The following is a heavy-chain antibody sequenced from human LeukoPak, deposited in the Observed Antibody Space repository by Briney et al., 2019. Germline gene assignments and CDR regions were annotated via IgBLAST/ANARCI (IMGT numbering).Heavy chain of an antibody. Sequence: SVKVSCKASGGTFSSYAISWVRQAPGQGLEWMGGIIPILGTANYAQKFQGRVTITADESTSTAYMELSSLRSEDTAVYYCARGYYYDSSGYPGDWFDPWGQGTLVTVSS. J-gene: IGHJ5*02. CDR1: GGTFSSYA. V-gene: IGHV1-69*13. CDR2: IIPILGTA. CDR3: ARGYYYDSSGYPGDWFDP. D-gene: IGHD3-22*01.